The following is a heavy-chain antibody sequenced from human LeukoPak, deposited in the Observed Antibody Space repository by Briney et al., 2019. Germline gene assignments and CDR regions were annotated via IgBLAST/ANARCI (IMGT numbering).Heavy chain of an antibody. CDR1: GFTFDDYG. V-gene: IGHV3-21*01. J-gene: IGHJ4*02. CDR3: ASQVVVPAARLFDY. Sequence: GGSLRLSCAASGFTFDDYGMSWVRQAPGKGLEWVSSISSSSSYIYYADSVKGRFTISRDNAKNSLYLQMNSLRAEDTAVYYCASQVVVPAARLFDYWGQGTLVTVSS. CDR2: ISSSSSYI. D-gene: IGHD2-2*01.